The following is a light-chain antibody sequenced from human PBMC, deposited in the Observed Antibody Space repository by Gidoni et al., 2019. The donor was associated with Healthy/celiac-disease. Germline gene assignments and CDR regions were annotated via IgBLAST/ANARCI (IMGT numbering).Light chain of an antibody. J-gene: IGLJ2*01. CDR2: EGS. CDR3: CSYAGSSNVV. V-gene: IGLV2-23*01. Sequence: QSAPTQPAPVSGPPGQSITISCTGTSSDVGSYNLVSWYQQHPGKAPKLMIYEGSKRPSGVSNRFSGSKSGNTASLTISGLQAEDEADYYCCSYAGSSNVVFGGGTKLTVL. CDR1: SSDVGSYNL.